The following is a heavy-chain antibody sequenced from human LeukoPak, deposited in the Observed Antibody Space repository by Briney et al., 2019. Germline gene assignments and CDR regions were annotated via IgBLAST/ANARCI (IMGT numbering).Heavy chain of an antibody. V-gene: IGHV3-30*02. J-gene: IGHJ5*02. CDR1: GFTFSSYG. CDR2: IRYDGSNK. CDR3: AKDGIVVVPAATNWFDP. Sequence: PGGSLRLSCAASGFTFSSYGMHWVRQAPGKGLEWVAFIRYDGSNKYYADSVKGRFTISRDNSKNTLYLQMNSLRAEDTAVYYCAKDGIVVVPAATNWFDPWGQGTLVTVSS. D-gene: IGHD2-2*01.